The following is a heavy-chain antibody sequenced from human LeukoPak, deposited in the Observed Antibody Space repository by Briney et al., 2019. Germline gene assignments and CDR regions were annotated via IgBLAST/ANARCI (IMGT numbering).Heavy chain of an antibody. CDR1: GFTFSSYW. D-gene: IGHD3-16*02. Sequence: GGSLRLSCAASGFTFSSYWMSWVRQAPGKGLEWVANIKQDGSEKYYADSVKGRFTISRDNAKNSLYLQMNSLRAEDTAVYYCARLYYDYVWGSYLDYWGQGTLVTVSS. CDR2: IKQDGSEK. CDR3: ARLYYDYVWGSYLDY. V-gene: IGHV3-7*01. J-gene: IGHJ4*02.